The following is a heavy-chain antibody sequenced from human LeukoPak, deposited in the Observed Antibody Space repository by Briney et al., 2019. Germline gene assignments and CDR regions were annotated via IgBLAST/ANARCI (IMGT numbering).Heavy chain of an antibody. Sequence: GGSLRLSCAASGFTFSSYEMNWVRQAPGKGLEWVSYISSRGRTIYYADSVKGRFTISRDNAQNSLYLQMNSLRAEDTAVYYCARVIMIGKALDYWGQRTLVTVSS. V-gene: IGHV3-48*03. J-gene: IGHJ4*02. D-gene: IGHD2-21*01. CDR3: ARVIMIGKALDY. CDR1: GFTFSSYE. CDR2: ISSRGRTI.